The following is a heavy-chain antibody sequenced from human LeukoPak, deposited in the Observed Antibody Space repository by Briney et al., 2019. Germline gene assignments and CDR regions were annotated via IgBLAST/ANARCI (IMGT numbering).Heavy chain of an antibody. CDR3: ARNIAAAAFDY. J-gene: IGHJ4*02. CDR2: ISYTGST. Sequence: SETLSLTCTVSGGSISRSNYYWGWIRQPPGKGLEWIGSISYTGSTYFNPSLKSRVTISVDTSKNQFSLKLTSVTAADTAVYFCARNIAAAAFDYWGQGTLVTVSS. V-gene: IGHV4-39*07. CDR1: GGSISRSNYY. D-gene: IGHD6-13*01.